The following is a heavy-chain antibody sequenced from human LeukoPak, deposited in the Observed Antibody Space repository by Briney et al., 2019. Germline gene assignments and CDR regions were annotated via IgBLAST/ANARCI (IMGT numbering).Heavy chain of an antibody. V-gene: IGHV4-38-2*02. CDR2: IYHGGST. J-gene: IGHJ5*02. CDR1: GYSISSGYY. Sequence: PSETLSLTCAVSGYSISSGYYWGWIRQPPGKGLEWIGSIYHGGSTYYNPSLKSRVTISVDTSKNQFSLKLSSVTAADTAVYYCARDHAMIVVVKTWFDPWGQGTLVTVSS. D-gene: IGHD3-22*01. CDR3: ARDHAMIVVVKTWFDP.